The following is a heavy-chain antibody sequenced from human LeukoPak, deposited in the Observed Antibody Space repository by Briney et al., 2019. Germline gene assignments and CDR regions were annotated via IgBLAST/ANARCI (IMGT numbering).Heavy chain of an antibody. D-gene: IGHD3-22*01. V-gene: IGHV1-18*01. CDR3: ARDDYYDSSGYYDY. Sequence: GASVKVSCKASGYTFTSYGISWVRQAPGQGLEWMGWISAYNGNTNYAQKPQGRVTMTTDTSTSTAYMELRSLRSDDTAVYYCARDDYYDSSGYYDYWGQGTLVTVSS. CDR2: ISAYNGNT. J-gene: IGHJ4*02. CDR1: GYTFTSYG.